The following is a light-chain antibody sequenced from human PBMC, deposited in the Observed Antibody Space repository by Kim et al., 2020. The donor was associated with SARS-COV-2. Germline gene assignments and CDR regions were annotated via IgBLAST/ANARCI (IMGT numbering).Light chain of an antibody. CDR3: LLSYSGTWV. Sequence: PGGTVNLTCGSSTGPVTNGHYPYWFQQKPGQAPRTLIYDTRNKHSWTPARFAGSLRGDKAALTLSGAQPEDEADYYCLLSYSGTWVFGGGTQLTVL. CDR2: DTR. V-gene: IGLV7-46*01. CDR1: TGPVTNGHY. J-gene: IGLJ3*02.